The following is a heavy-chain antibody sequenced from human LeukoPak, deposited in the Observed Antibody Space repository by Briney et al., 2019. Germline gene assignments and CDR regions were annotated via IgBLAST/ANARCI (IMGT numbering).Heavy chain of an antibody. CDR2: IYPGGSDT. D-gene: IGHD2-21*02. V-gene: IGHV5-51*01. CDR1: GYSFTSYW. CDR3: ARSSLAYCGGDCYSGFYY. Sequence: GESLKISXKGSGYSFTSYWIGWVRQMPGKGLEWMGIIYPGGSDTIYSPSFQGQVTISADKSISTAYLQWSSLKASDTAMYYCARSSLAYCGGDCYSGFYYWGQGTLVTVSS. J-gene: IGHJ4*02.